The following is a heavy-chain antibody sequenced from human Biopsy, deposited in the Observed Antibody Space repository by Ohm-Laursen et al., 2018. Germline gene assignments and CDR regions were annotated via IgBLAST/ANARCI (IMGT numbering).Heavy chain of an antibody. CDR1: GGTFSNYA. CDR2: IIPVSDTA. CDR3: ASSSYCGRTTCYQNYGMDV. J-gene: IGHJ6*01. Sequence: SVKVSCKASGGTFSNYAISWVRQAPGQGLEWLGGIIPVSDTANYAQKFQGRVTITADKPTSTAYMELSSLRSKDMALYYCASSSYCGRTTCYQNYGMDVWGQGTTVTVSS. D-gene: IGHD2-2*01. V-gene: IGHV1-69*06.